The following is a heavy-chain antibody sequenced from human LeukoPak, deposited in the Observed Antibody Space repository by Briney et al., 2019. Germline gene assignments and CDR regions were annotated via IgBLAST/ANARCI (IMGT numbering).Heavy chain of an antibody. J-gene: IGHJ5*02. CDR1: GFTFSSYA. Sequence: GGSLRLSCAASGFTFSSYAMHWVRQAPGKGLEWVAVISYDGSNKYYADSVKGRFTISRDNSKNTLYLQMNSPRAEDTAVYYCARDFSTVTSWFDPWGQGTLVTVSS. CDR3: ARDFSTVTSWFDP. CDR2: ISYDGSNK. D-gene: IGHD4-17*01. V-gene: IGHV3-30-3*01.